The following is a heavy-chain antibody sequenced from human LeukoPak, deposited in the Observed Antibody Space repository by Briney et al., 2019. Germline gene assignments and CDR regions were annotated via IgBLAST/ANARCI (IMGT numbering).Heavy chain of an antibody. Sequence: SDTLSLICTVSGGSINSGTYYWSWIRQPAGKGLEWIGRVYTSRSTYYNPSLQSQLTLSVEPSLTHFSLKQSSVSAPHSSLYYCARGEKGSSSGSINYWGQGTLVSVSS. CDR3: ARGEKGSSSGSINY. CDR1: GGSINSGTYY. D-gene: IGHD6-6*01. V-gene: IGHV4-61*02. J-gene: IGHJ4*02. CDR2: VYTSRST.